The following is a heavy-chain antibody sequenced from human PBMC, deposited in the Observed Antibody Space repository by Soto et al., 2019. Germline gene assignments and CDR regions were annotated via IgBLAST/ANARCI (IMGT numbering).Heavy chain of an antibody. CDR1: GFTFSSYA. V-gene: IGHV3-30-3*01. Sequence: QVQLVESGGGVVQPGRSLRLSCAASGFTFSSYAMHWVRQAPGKGLEWVAVISDDGSNKYYAGSVKGRFTISRDNSKNTLYLQMNSLRAEDTAVYYCARMASFYCSGGSCYPTYGMDVWGQGTTVTVSS. CDR2: ISDDGSNK. CDR3: ARMASFYCSGGSCYPTYGMDV. J-gene: IGHJ6*02. D-gene: IGHD2-15*01.